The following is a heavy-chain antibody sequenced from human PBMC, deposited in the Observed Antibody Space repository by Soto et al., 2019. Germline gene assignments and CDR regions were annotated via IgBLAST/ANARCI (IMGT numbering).Heavy chain of an antibody. CDR1: GFTFSSYG. CDR2: ISYDGSNK. Sequence: QVQLVESGGGVVQPGRSLRLSCAASGFTFSSYGMHWVRQAPGKGLEWVAVISYDGSNKYYADSVKGRFTISRDNSKNTLYLQMNSLRAEDTAVYYCAKSPVAALVDYYMDVWGKGTTVTVSS. CDR3: AKSPVAALVDYYMDV. J-gene: IGHJ6*03. D-gene: IGHD5-18*01. V-gene: IGHV3-30*18.